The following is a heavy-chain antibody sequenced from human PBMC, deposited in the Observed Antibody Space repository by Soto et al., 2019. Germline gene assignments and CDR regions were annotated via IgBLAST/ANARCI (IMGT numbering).Heavy chain of an antibody. Sequence: RASVKVSCKASGGTFSSYAISWVRQAPGQGLEWMGGIIPIFGTANYAQKFQGRVTVTADESTSTAYMELSSLRSEGTAVYYCARGGYCSSTSCYGPLVVAPRGYYYYGMDVWGQGTTVTVSS. CDR2: IIPIFGTA. CDR3: ARGGYCSSTSCYGPLVVAPRGYYYYGMDV. V-gene: IGHV1-69*13. J-gene: IGHJ6*02. CDR1: GGTFSSYA. D-gene: IGHD2-2*01.